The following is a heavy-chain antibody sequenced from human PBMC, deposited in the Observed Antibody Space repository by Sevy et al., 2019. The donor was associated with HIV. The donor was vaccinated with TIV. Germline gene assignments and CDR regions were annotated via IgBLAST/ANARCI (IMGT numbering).Heavy chain of an antibody. V-gene: IGHV3-30*02. Sequence: GGSLRLSCAASGFTFSSYGMHWVRQSPGKGLEWVAFIRYDGSNKYYADSVMGRFTISRDNSKNTLYLQMNSLRAEDTAVYYCAKDGSRITMIVVAQYYFDYWGQGTLVTVSS. CDR1: GFTFSSYG. CDR2: IRYDGSNK. D-gene: IGHD3-22*01. CDR3: AKDGSRITMIVVAQYYFDY. J-gene: IGHJ4*02.